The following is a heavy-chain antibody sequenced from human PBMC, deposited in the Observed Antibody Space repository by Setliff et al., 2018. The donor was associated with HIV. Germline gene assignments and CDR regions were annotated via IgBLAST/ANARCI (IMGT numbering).Heavy chain of an antibody. CDR3: ARVHGMDV. CDR1: GFSISTYA. Sequence: GGSMRLSCAASGFSISTYAMNWVRQSPGKGLEWVAYISRDSNNIYYADFVKGRFTISRDNAKNSLYLQMNSLRAEDTAVYYCARVHGMDVWGQGTTVTVSS. V-gene: IGHV3-48*04. CDR2: ISRDSNNI. J-gene: IGHJ6*02.